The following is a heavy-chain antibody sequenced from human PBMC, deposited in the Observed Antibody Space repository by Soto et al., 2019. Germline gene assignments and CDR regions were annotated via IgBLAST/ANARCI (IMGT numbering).Heavy chain of an antibody. CDR2: INSDGSST. J-gene: IGHJ6*03. V-gene: IGHV3-74*01. CDR1: GFTFSSYW. D-gene: IGHD5-12*01. CDR3: ARGYDGYYYYYYMDV. Sequence: GGSLRLSCAASGFTFSSYWMHWVRQAPGKGLVWVSRINSDGSSTSYADSVKGRFTISRDNAKNTLYLQMNSLRAEDTAVYYCARGYDGYYYYYYMDVWGKGTTVTVSS.